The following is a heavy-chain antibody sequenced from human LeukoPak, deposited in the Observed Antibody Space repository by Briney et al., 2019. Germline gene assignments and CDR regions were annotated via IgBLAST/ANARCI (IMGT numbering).Heavy chain of an antibody. Sequence: GGSLRLSCAASGFTFSSYSMNWVRQAPGKGLEWVSYISSSSSTIYYADSVKGRFIISSDNAKYSLYLQMNRLRAEDTAVYCCARWEDYWGQGTLVTVSS. CDR3: ARWEDY. V-gene: IGHV3-48*01. D-gene: IGHD1-26*01. J-gene: IGHJ4*02. CDR2: ISSSSSTI. CDR1: GFTFSSYS.